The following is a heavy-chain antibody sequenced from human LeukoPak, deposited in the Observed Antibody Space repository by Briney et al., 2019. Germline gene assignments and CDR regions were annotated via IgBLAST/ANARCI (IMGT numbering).Heavy chain of an antibody. J-gene: IGHJ3*02. Sequence: SETLSLTCTVSGGSISSYYWSWIRQPAGKGLEWIGRIYTSGSTNYNPSLKSRVTMSVDTSKNQFSLKLSSVTAADTAVYYCARGGYDIRAHAFDIWGQGTMVTVSS. D-gene: IGHD3-22*01. CDR1: GGSISSYY. CDR2: IYTSGST. CDR3: ARGGYDIRAHAFDI. V-gene: IGHV4-4*07.